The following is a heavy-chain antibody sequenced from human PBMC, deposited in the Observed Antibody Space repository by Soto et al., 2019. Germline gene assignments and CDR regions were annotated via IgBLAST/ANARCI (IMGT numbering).Heavy chain of an antibody. Sequence: SVKVSCKDSGFTFTSSAVQWVRQARGQRLEWIGWIVVGSGNTNYAQKFQERVTITRDMSTSTAYMELSSLRSEDTAVYYCAAVYYDSSGYFGFDYWGQGTLVTVSS. J-gene: IGHJ4*02. CDR1: GFTFTSSA. CDR2: IVVGSGNT. V-gene: IGHV1-58*01. CDR3: AAVYYDSSGYFGFDY. D-gene: IGHD3-22*01.